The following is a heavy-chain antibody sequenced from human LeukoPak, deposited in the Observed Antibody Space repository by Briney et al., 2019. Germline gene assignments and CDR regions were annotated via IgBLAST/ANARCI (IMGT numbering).Heavy chain of an antibody. D-gene: IGHD6-19*01. CDR1: GYTFTSYY. CDR3: ARDQGAVAAHDY. CDR2: INPSGGST. Sequence: RASVTVSCKASGYTFTSYYMHWVRQAPGQGLEWMGLINPSGGSTSYAQKFQGRVTMTRDTSTSTVYMELSSLRSEDTAVYYCARDQGAVAAHDYWGQGTLVTVSS. V-gene: IGHV1-46*01. J-gene: IGHJ4*02.